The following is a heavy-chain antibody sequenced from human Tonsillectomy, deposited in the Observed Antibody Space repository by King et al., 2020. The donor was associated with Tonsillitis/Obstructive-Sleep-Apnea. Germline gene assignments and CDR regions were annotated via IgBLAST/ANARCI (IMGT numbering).Heavy chain of an antibody. V-gene: IGHV3-7*01. J-gene: IGHJ4*02. CDR1: GFTFSTYW. CDR3: AGDESGFGS. CDR2: IKEDGSEE. Sequence: VQLVESGGGLVQPGGSLRLSCAASGFTFSTYWMSWVRQAPGKGLEWVTNIKEDGSEEYYVDSVKGRFTISRDNAKNSLYLQMNSLTAEDTAVYYCAGDESGFGSWGLVTLVIVSS. D-gene: IGHD1-1*01.